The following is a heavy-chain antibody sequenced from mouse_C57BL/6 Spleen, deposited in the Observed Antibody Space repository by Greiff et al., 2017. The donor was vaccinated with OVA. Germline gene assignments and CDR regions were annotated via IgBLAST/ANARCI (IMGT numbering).Heavy chain of an antibody. CDR2: IDPETGGT. Sequence: VQLQQSGAELVRPGASVTLSCKASGYTFTDYEMHWVKQTPVHGLEWIGAIDPETGGTAYHQKFKGKAILTADKSSSTAYMELRSLTSEDSAVYYCTRSYYYGFDYWGQGTTLTVSS. CDR3: TRSYYYGFDY. D-gene: IGHD1-1*01. V-gene: IGHV1-15*01. CDR1: GYTFTDYE. J-gene: IGHJ2*01.